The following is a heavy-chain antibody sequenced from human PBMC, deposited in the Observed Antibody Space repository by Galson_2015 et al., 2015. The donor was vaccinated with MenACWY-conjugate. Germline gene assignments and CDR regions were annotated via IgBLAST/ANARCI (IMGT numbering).Heavy chain of an antibody. CDR3: ARVRDGYNRFDY. V-gene: IGHV3-74*01. CDR1: GFTFSDYW. Sequence: SLRLSCAASGFTFSDYWMHWVRQAPGKGLVWVSRINSDGSSTSYADSVKGRFTISRDNAKNTLYLQMNSLRAEDTAVYYCARVRDGYNRFDYWGQGTLVTVSS. D-gene: IGHD5-24*01. CDR2: INSDGSST. J-gene: IGHJ4*02.